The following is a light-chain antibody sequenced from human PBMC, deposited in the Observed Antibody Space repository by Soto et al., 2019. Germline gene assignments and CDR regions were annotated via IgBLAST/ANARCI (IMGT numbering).Light chain of an antibody. CDR3: RPRLPGPIT. Sequence: EIVLTQSPATLSLSPGDRVTLSCRASQTVGRYLSWYQHSPGQGPRLLVYDASNRATGIPARFSGSGSETDFPLPIRSLEPKFFAVYYCRPRLPGPITFGKGTRRKIK. CDR1: QTVGRY. V-gene: IGKV3-11*01. CDR2: DAS. J-gene: IGKJ5*01.